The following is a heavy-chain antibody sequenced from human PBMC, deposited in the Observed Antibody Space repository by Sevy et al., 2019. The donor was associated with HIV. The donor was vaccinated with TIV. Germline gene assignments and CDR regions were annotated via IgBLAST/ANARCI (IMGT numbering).Heavy chain of an antibody. Sequence: GGSLRLSCTASGFTFSSYEMNWVGQAPGKGLEWVSYITLSGSTIYYADSVKGRFTISRDNAKNSLYLQMNSLRAEDTAVYYCARDRQGITVAGTAIDYWGQGTLFTVSS. J-gene: IGHJ4*02. CDR1: GFTFSSYE. D-gene: IGHD6-19*01. CDR2: ITLSGSTI. CDR3: ARDRQGITVAGTAIDY. V-gene: IGHV3-48*03.